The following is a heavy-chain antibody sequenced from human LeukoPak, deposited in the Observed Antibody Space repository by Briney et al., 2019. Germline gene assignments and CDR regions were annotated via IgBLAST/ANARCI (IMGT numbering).Heavy chain of an antibody. J-gene: IGHJ4*02. CDR1: GFTFSSYA. D-gene: IGHD2-2*01. CDR3: AKRTHCSSTSCPYDY. Sequence: GGSLRLSCAASGFTFSSYAMSWVRQGPGNGLEWVSAIGGSDGNTYYADSVKGRFTISRDNSENTLYLQMNSLRAEDTALYYCAKRTHCSSTSCPYDYWGQGTLVTVSS. V-gene: IGHV3-23*01. CDR2: IGGSDGNT.